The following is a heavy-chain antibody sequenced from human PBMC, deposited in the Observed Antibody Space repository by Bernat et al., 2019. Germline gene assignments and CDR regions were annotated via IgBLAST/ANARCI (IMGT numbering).Heavy chain of an antibody. CDR3: AKGYSSGWYSWGRGYFDY. CDR2: ISYDGSNK. D-gene: IGHD6-19*01. J-gene: IGHJ4*02. CDR1: GFTFSSYG. V-gene: IGHV3-30*18. Sequence: QVQLVESGGGVVQPGRSLRLSCAASGFTFSSYGMHWVRQAPGKGLEWVAVISYDGSNKYYADSVKGRFTISRDNYKNTLYLQMNSLRAEDTAMYYCAKGYSSGWYSWGRGYFDYWGQGTLVTVSS.